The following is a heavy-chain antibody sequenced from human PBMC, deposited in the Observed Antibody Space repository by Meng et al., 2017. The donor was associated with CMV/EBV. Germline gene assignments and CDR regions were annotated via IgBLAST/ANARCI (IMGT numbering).Heavy chain of an antibody. CDR3: AREQRPARKSGMGY. CDR2: INHSGST. J-gene: IGHJ4*02. Sequence: ESLKISCAVYGGSFSGYYWSWIRQPPGKGLEWIGEINHSGSTNYNPSLKSRVTISVDTSKNQFSLKLSSVTAADTAVYYCAREQRPARKSGMGYWGQGTLVTVSS. V-gene: IGHV4-34*01. D-gene: IGHD1-1*01. CDR1: GGSFSGYY.